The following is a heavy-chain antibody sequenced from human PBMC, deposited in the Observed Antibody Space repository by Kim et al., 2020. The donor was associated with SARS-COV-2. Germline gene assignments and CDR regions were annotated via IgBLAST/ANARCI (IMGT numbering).Heavy chain of an antibody. CDR3: ARDFWSPGLDP. V-gene: IGHV3-11*05. J-gene: IGHJ5*02. Sequence: TNYAASVKGRFTISRDNAKNSLYLQMNSLRAEDTAVYYCARDFWSPGLDPWGQGTLVTVSS. CDR2: T. D-gene: IGHD3-3*01.